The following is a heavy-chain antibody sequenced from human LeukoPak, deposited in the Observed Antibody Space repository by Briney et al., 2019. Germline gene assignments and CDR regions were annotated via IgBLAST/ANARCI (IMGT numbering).Heavy chain of an antibody. CDR1: GGSISSYY. Sequence: SETLSLTCTVSGGSISSYYWSWIRQPPGKGLEWLGYIYYSGSTNYNPSLKSRVTISVDTSKNQFSLKLSSVTAADTAVYYCARDSSGYLRYWYFDLWGRGTLVTVSS. V-gene: IGHV4-59*01. CDR2: IYYSGST. J-gene: IGHJ2*01. D-gene: IGHD3-22*01. CDR3: ARDSSGYLRYWYFDL.